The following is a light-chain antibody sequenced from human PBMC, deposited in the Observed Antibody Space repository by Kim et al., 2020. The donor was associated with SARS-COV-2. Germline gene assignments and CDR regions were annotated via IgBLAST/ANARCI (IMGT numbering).Light chain of an antibody. J-gene: IGLJ1*01. V-gene: IGLV3-19*01. CDR3: NSRDSSGNHVF. CDR2: GKN. CDR1: SLRSYY. Sequence: SSELTQDPAVSVALGQTVRITCQGDSLRSYYASWYQQKPGQAPVVVIYGKNNRPSGIPDRFSGSSSGNTASLTITGAQADDEADYYCNSRDSSGNHVFFG.